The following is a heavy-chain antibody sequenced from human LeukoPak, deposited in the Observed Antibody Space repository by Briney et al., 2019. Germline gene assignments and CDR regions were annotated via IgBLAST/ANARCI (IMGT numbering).Heavy chain of an antibody. J-gene: IGHJ4*02. CDR2: IIPIFGTA. CDR3: ARVIVVHGIYYFDY. D-gene: IGHD1-26*01. V-gene: IGHV1-69*01. Sequence: SVKVSCKASGGTFSSYAISWLRQAPGQGLEWMGGIIPIFGTANYAQKFQGRVTITADESTSTAYMELSSLRSEDTAVYYCARVIVVHGIYYFDYWGQGTLVTVCS. CDR1: GGTFSSYA.